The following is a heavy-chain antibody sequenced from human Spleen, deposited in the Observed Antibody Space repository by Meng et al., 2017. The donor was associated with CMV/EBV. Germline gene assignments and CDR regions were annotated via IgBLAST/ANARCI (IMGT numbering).Heavy chain of an antibody. CDR3: AKLLGDLPDDAFDI. CDR1: GFTVSSNY. CDR2: IYSGGST. Sequence: GESLKISCAASGFTVSSNYMSWVRQAPGKGLEWVSVIYSGGSTYYADSVKGRFTISRDNSKNTLYLQMNSLRVEDTAMYYCAKLLGDLPDDAFDIWGQGTMVTVSS. D-gene: IGHD3-16*01. J-gene: IGHJ3*02. V-gene: IGHV3-66*04.